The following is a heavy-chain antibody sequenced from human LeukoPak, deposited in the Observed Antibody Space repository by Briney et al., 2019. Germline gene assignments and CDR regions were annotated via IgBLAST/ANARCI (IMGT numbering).Heavy chain of an antibody. CDR3: ASLISSTTHGDAFDI. D-gene: IGHD2-2*01. Sequence: PSGTLSLTCAVSGGSISSSNWWSWVRQPPGKGLEWIGEIYHSGSTNYNPSLKSRVTISVDKSKNQFSLKLSSVTAADTAVYYCASLISSTTHGDAFDIWGQGTMVTVSS. CDR2: IYHSGST. V-gene: IGHV4-4*02. J-gene: IGHJ3*02. CDR1: GGSISSSNW.